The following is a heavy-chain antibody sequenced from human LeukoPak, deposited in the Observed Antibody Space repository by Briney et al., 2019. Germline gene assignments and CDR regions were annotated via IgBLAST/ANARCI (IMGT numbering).Heavy chain of an antibody. CDR1: GFTFSDYD. CDR3: ARDSNCGGDCYPLDY. Sequence: GGSLRLSCAASGFTFSDYDMSWIRQAPGKGLEWVSYISSSGSTIYYADSVKGRFTISRDNAKNSLYLQMNSLRAEDTAVYYCARDSNCGGDCYPLDYWGQGTLVTVSS. V-gene: IGHV3-11*01. D-gene: IGHD2-21*02. J-gene: IGHJ4*02. CDR2: ISSSGSTI.